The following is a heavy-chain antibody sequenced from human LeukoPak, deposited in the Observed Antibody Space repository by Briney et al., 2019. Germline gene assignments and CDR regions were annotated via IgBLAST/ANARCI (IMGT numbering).Heavy chain of an antibody. J-gene: IGHJ4*02. V-gene: IGHV1-2*02. D-gene: IGHD5-18*01. Sequence: ASVKVSCKASGYTFTGYYMHWVRQAPGQGLEWMGWINPNSGGTNYAQKFQGRVTMTRDMSISTAYMELSRLRSDDTAVYYCAKDFATAMDEGGWGQGTLVTVSS. CDR3: AKDFATAMDEGG. CDR1: GYTFTGYY. CDR2: INPNSGGT.